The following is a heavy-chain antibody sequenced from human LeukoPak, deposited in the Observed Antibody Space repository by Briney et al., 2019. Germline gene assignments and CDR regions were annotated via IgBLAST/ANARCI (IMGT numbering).Heavy chain of an antibody. Sequence: ASVKVSCKASGYTFTGYYMHWVRQAPGQGLEWMGWINPNSGGTNYAQKFQGRVTMTRDTSISTAYMELSRLRFDDTAVYYCARVPLYYYYMDVWGKGTTVTVSS. CDR1: GYTFTGYY. CDR3: ARVPLYYYYMDV. J-gene: IGHJ6*03. V-gene: IGHV1-2*02. CDR2: INPNSGGT.